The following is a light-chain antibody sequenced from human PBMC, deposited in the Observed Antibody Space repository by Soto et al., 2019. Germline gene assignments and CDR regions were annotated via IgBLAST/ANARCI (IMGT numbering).Light chain of an antibody. CDR2: GAF. CDR1: QSVSSSY. CDR3: QQYGSSWT. V-gene: IGKV3-20*01. J-gene: IGKJ1*01. Sequence: EIVLTQSPGTLSLSPGERATLSCRASQSVSSSYLAWYQQKPGQAPRLLIYGAFSRATGIPDRFSGSGSGTDFTLTISRLEPEDFAVYYCQQYGSSWTFGQGTKVDI.